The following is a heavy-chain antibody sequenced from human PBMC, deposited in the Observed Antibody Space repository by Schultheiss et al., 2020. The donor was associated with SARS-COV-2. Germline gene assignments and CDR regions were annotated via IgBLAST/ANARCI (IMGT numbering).Heavy chain of an antibody. CDR3: ARAAWVVYAKSYYYYGMDV. J-gene: IGHJ6*02. CDR1: GGTFSSYA. Sequence: KISCKASGGTFSSYAISWVRQAPGQGLEWMGGIIPIFGTANYAQKFQGRVTITADESTSTAYMELSSLRSEDTAVYYCARAAWVVYAKSYYYYGMDVWGQGTTVTVSS. CDR2: IIPIFGTA. D-gene: IGHD2-8*02. V-gene: IGHV1-69*01.